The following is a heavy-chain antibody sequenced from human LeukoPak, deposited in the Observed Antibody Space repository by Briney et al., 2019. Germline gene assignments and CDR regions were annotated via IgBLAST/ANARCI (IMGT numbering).Heavy chain of an antibody. CDR3: AQDYYDRSGLLAL. D-gene: IGHD3-22*01. CDR1: GYTFTSYY. V-gene: IGHV1-8*02. J-gene: IGHJ2*01. CDR2: MNPNSGNT. Sequence: GASVKDSCKASGYTFTSYYMHWVRQATGQGLEWMGWMNPNSGNTGYAQKFQGRVTMTRNTSISTAYMELRSLRSEDTAVYYCAQDYYDRSGLLALWGRGTLVTVSS.